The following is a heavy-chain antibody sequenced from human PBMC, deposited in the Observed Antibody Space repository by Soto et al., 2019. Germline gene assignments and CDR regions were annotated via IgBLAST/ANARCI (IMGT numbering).Heavy chain of an antibody. CDR1: GDSVSSNSAA. CDR3: VRDPGQLGILGGFAFDI. D-gene: IGHD1-1*01. J-gene: IGHJ3*02. V-gene: IGHV6-1*01. CDR2: TYYRSKWYN. Sequence: SQTLSLTCAISGDSVSSNSAAWNWIRQSPSRGLEWLGRTYYRSKWYNDYAVSVKSRITINPDTSKNQFSLQLNSVTPEDTAVYSGVRDPGQLGILGGFAFDIWGQGTMVTVSS.